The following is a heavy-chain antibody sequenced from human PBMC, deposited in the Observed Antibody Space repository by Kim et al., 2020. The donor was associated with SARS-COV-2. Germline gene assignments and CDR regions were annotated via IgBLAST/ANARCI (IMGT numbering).Heavy chain of an antibody. Sequence: GGSLRLSCAASGFTFSDYYMSWIRQAPGKRLEWVSYISSSSSYTNYADSVKGRFTISRDNAKNSLYLQMNSLRAEDTAVYYCARDQSGRAIVGATTGYYYGMDVWGQGTTVTVSS. CDR1: GFTFSDYY. CDR2: ISSSSSYT. J-gene: IGHJ6*02. V-gene: IGHV3-11*05. D-gene: IGHD1-26*01. CDR3: ARDQSGRAIVGATTGYYYGMDV.